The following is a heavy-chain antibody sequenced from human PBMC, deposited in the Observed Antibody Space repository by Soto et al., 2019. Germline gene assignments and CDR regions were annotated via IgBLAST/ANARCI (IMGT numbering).Heavy chain of an antibody. CDR2: ISSTSTYI. J-gene: IGHJ6*02. Sequence: EVQLVESGGDLVKPGGSLRLTCAASGFTFTAYTMNCVRQAPGKGLEWVSSISSTSTYIYYADSVKGRFTISRDNAKNSLSLQMNSLRAEETAVYYCAGTGTYSVIDYYYAMDGWGQCRTVTVS. CDR3: AGTGTYSVIDYYYAMDG. V-gene: IGHV3-21*01. D-gene: IGHD2-15*01. CDR1: GFTFTAYT.